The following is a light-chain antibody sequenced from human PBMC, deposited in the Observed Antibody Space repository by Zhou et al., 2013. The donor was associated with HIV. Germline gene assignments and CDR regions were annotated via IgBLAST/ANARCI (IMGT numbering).Light chain of an antibody. CDR2: DAS. J-gene: IGKJ4*01. Sequence: EIVLTQSPATLSLSPGERATLSCRASQSVSSYLAWYQQKPGQAPRLLIYDASNRATGIPARFSGSGSGTDFTLTISSLEPEVFAVYYCQQRSNWPPLTFGGGTKVE. CDR1: QSVSSY. V-gene: IGKV3-11*01. CDR3: QQRSNWPPLT.